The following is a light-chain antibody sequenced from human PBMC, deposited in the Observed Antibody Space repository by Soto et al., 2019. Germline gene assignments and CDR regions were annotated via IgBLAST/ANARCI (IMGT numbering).Light chain of an antibody. CDR2: GNN. V-gene: IGLV1-40*01. Sequence: QSVLTQPPSVSGAPGQRVTISCSGTSSNIGAGYDVHWYHQVPGTAPKLLIYGNNNRPSGVPDRFSGSRSGTSASLAITGLQAAEEGDYYCQSFDTSLRGSVFGGGTKVTVL. J-gene: IGLJ3*02. CDR1: SSNIGAGYD. CDR3: QSFDTSLRGSV.